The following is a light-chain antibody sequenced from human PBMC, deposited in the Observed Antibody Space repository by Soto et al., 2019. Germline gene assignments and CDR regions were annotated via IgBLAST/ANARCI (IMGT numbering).Light chain of an antibody. Sequence: VLTQSPGTLSLSPGERATLSCRASQSVSSSYLAWYQQKPGQAPRLLIYGASSRATGIPDRFSGSGSGTDFTLTISRLEPEDFAVYYCQQYGSSLLFGGGTKVDI. CDR3: QQYGSSLL. J-gene: IGKJ4*01. V-gene: IGKV3-20*01. CDR1: QSVSSSY. CDR2: GAS.